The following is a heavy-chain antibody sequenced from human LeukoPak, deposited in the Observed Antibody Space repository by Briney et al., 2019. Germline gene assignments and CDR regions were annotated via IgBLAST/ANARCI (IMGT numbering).Heavy chain of an antibody. J-gene: IGHJ4*02. CDR1: GFTFSRYD. Sequence: GGSLRLSCAASGFTFSRYDMHWVRQSTGKGLEWVSGIGTAGDTYYAGSVKGRFTISRENAKNSLYLQMNSLTAGDTAVYYCAGAGSETQWRAFDFWGQGTLVTVSS. V-gene: IGHV3-13*01. CDR3: AGAGSETQWRAFDF. CDR2: IGTAGDT. D-gene: IGHD6-19*01.